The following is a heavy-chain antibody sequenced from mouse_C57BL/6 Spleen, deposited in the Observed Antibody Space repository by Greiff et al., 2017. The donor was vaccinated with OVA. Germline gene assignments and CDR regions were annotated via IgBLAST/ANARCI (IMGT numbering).Heavy chain of an antibody. CDR3: ARRDYLYYAMDY. CDR2: INPNNGGT. V-gene: IGHV1-18*01. Sequence: VQLKESGPELVKPGASVKIPCKASGYTFTDYNMDWVKQSHGKSLEWIGDINPNNGGTIYNQKFKGKATLTVDKSSSTAYMELRSLTSEDTAVYYCARRDYLYYAMDYWGQGTSVTVSS. J-gene: IGHJ4*01. CDR1: GYTFTDYN. D-gene: IGHD2-4*01.